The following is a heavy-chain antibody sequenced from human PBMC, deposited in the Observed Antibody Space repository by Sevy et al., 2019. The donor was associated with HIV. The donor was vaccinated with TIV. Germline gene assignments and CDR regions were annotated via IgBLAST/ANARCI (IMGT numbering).Heavy chain of an antibody. CDR2: IYPGDSDT. CDR3: ASLHSSGWYQGWFDP. Sequence: GESLKISCKGSGYSFTSYWIGWVRQMPGKGLEWMGIIYPGDSDTRYSPSFQGQVTISADKSISTAYLQWSSLKASDTAMYYCASLHSSGWYQGWFDPWGQGTLVTVSS. CDR1: GYSFTSYW. V-gene: IGHV5-51*01. J-gene: IGHJ5*02. D-gene: IGHD6-13*01.